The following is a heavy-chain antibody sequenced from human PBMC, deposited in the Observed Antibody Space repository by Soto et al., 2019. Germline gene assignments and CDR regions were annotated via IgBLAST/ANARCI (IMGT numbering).Heavy chain of an antibody. CDR3: AREFNILTGYYNYGRYYGMDV. V-gene: IGHV1-3*01. Sequence: ASVNVSCKASGYTFTSYSMHWVRQAPGQRLEWMGWINAGNGNTKYSQKFQGRVTITRDTSASTAYMELSSLRSEDTAVYYCAREFNILTGYYNYGRYYGMDVWGQGTTVTISS. J-gene: IGHJ6*02. CDR1: GYTFTSYS. D-gene: IGHD3-9*01. CDR2: INAGNGNT.